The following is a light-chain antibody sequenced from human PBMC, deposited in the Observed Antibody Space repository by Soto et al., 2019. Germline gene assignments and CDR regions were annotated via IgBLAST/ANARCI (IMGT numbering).Light chain of an antibody. Sequence: EIVMTQSPATRSVSPGERATLSCRASQSISSNLAWYQQKPGQAPMLLIYPASTRATGIPARFSGSGSGTEFTLTISSLQSEDFAVYYCQQYDNWPPITFGQGTRLEIQ. V-gene: IGKV3-15*01. J-gene: IGKJ5*01. CDR1: QSISSN. CDR3: QQYDNWPPIT. CDR2: PAS.